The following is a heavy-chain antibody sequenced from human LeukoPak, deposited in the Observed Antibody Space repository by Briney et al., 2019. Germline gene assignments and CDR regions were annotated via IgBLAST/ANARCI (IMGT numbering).Heavy chain of an antibody. CDR2: IYYSGST. Sequence: PSETLSLTCTVSGGSISSSSYYWGWIRQPPGKGLEWIGSIYYSGSTYYNPSLKSRVTISVDTSKNQFSLKLSSVTAADTAVYYCARAYYDFWSGYYTGGGYYYYYMDVWGKGTTATVSS. CDR1: GGSISSSSYY. V-gene: IGHV4-39*01. D-gene: IGHD3-3*01. J-gene: IGHJ6*03. CDR3: ARAYYDFWSGYYTGGGYYYYYMDV.